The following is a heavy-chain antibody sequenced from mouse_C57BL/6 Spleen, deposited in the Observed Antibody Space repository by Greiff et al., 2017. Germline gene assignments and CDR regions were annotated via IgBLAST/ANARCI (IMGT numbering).Heavy chain of an antibody. CDR2: IYPGSGNT. Sequence: VQLQQSGAELVRPGASVKLSCKASGYTFTDYYINWVKQRPGQGLEWIARIYPGSGNTYYNEKFKGKATLTAEKSSSTAYMQLSSLTSEDSAVXFCAIYGNHYFDYWGQGTTLTVSS. CDR1: GYTFTDYY. CDR3: AIYGNHYFDY. D-gene: IGHD2-1*01. V-gene: IGHV1-76*01. J-gene: IGHJ2*01.